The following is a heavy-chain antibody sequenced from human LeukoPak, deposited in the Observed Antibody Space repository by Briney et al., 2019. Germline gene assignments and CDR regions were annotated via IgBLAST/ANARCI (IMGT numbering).Heavy chain of an antibody. CDR3: ARSRYYYDNSGPEPPSDY. CDR1: GYTFTSYY. V-gene: IGHV1-46*01. D-gene: IGHD3-22*01. J-gene: IGHJ4*02. Sequence: ASVKVSCKASGYTFTSYYMHWVRQAPGQGLEWMGIINPSGGSTSYAQKFQGRVTMTRDMSTSTVYMELSSLRSEDTAVYYCARSRYYYDNSGPEPPSDYWGQGTLVTVSS. CDR2: INPSGGST.